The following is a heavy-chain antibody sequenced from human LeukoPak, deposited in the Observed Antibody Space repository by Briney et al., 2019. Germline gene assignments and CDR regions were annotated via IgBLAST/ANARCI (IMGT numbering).Heavy chain of an antibody. Sequence: RAGGSLRLSCAASGFTFSSYAMHWVRQVPGKGLEWVAVISYDGSNKYYADSVKGRFTISRDNSKNTLYLQMNSLRAEDTAVYYCARDRPLMDVWGQGTTVTVSS. CDR1: GFTFSSYA. CDR2: ISYDGSNK. J-gene: IGHJ6*02. CDR3: ARDRPLMDV. V-gene: IGHV3-30-3*01.